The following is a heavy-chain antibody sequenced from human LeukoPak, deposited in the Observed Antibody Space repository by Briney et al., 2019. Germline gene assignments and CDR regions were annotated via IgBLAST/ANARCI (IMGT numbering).Heavy chain of an antibody. V-gene: IGHV3-64D*06. Sequence: GGSLRLSCSASGFTFSLYAMHWVRQAPGRGLEYVSAITSNGGSTYYADSVKGRFTISRDNSKNTLYLHMSTLRPEDTAVYYCAYSSGYYHWGQGTLVTVSS. CDR3: AYSSGYYH. CDR2: ITSNGGST. D-gene: IGHD3-22*01. J-gene: IGHJ1*01. CDR1: GFTFSLYA.